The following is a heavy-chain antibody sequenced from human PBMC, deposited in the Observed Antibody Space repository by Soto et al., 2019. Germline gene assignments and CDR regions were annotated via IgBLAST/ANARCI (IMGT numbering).Heavy chain of an antibody. D-gene: IGHD1-26*01. CDR2: ISYDGSNK. J-gene: IGHJ5*02. CDR1: GFTFSSYG. CDR3: AKDAVGATGWFDP. Sequence: AGGSLRLSCAASGFTFSSYGMHWVRQAPGKGLEWVAVISYDGSNKYYADSVKGRFTISRDNSKNTLYLQMNSLRAEDTAVYYCAKDAVGATGWFDPWGQGTLVTVSS. V-gene: IGHV3-30*18.